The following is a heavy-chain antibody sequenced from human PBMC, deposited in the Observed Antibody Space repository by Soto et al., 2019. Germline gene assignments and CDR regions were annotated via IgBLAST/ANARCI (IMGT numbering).Heavy chain of an antibody. J-gene: IGHJ4*02. CDR3: ARREIQVPIHY. D-gene: IGHD1-26*01. V-gene: IGHV4-39*07. CDR1: GGSISSTDYY. Sequence: KPSETLSLTCSVSGGSISSTDYYWAWIRQAPGKGLEWIGSINYSGKTYYTSSLKSRVTISVDTSKNWFSLKLTSVTAVDTAVYYCARREIQVPIHYWGQGTLVT. CDR2: INYSGKT.